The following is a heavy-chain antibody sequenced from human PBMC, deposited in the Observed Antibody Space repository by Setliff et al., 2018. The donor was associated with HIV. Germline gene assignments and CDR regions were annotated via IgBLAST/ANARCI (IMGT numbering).Heavy chain of an antibody. V-gene: IGHV4-38-2*02. Sequence: PSETLSLTCDVSGFSISSRYYWGWIRQSPGKGLEWIGNIYHTGSSYYNPSLNDRATISLDTSKNQFSLKLSSVTAADTAVYYCARDGNNYYDSSGYSNWFDPWGQGTLVTVSS. J-gene: IGHJ5*02. CDR1: GFSISSRYY. CDR2: IYHTGSS. CDR3: ARDGNNYYDSSGYSNWFDP. D-gene: IGHD3-22*01.